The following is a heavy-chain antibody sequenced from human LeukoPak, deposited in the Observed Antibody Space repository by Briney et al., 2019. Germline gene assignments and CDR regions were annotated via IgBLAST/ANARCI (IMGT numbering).Heavy chain of an antibody. D-gene: IGHD2-2*01. CDR3: ARGLVVVVPAATTPPAWYFDL. CDR1: GGSISSGGYY. CDR2: IYYSGST. J-gene: IGHJ2*01. Sequence: PSETLSLTCTVSGGSISSGGYYWSWIRQHPGKGLEWIGYIYYSGSTYYNPSLKSRVTISVDTSKNQFSLKLSSVTAADTAVYYCARGLVVVVPAATTPPAWYFDLWGRGTLVTVSS. V-gene: IGHV4-31*03.